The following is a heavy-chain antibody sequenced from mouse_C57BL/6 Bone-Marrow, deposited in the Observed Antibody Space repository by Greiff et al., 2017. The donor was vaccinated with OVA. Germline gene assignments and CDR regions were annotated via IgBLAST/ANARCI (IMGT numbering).Heavy chain of an antibody. CDR1: GYSITSDY. D-gene: IGHD2-3*01. Sequence: EVQRVESGPGLAKPSQTLSLTCSVTGYSITSDYWNWIRKFPGNKLEYMGYISYSGSTYYNPSLKSRISITRDTSKNQYYLQLNSVTTEDTATYYCARWSMVTTLYYYAMDYWGQGTSVTVSS. CDR2: ISYSGST. CDR3: ARWSMVTTLYYYAMDY. V-gene: IGHV3-8*01. J-gene: IGHJ4*01.